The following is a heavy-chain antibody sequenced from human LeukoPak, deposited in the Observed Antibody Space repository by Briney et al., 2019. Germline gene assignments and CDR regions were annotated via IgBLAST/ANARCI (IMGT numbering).Heavy chain of an antibody. V-gene: IGHV3-30-3*01. CDR1: GFTFSSYA. CDR3: ARAVAGSFDY. J-gene: IGHJ4*02. D-gene: IGHD6-19*01. CDR2: ISYDGSNK. Sequence: GGSLRLSCAASGFTFSSYAMHWVPQAPGKGLEWLAVISYDGSNKYYADSVKGRFTISRDNSKNTLYLQMNSLRAEDTAVYYCARAVAGSFDYWGQGTLVTVSS.